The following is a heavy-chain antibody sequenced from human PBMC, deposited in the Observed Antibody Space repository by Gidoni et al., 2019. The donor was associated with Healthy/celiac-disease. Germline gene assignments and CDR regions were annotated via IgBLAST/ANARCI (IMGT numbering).Heavy chain of an antibody. CDR3: ARRRSGYDFDY. J-gene: IGHJ4*02. V-gene: IGHV4-39*01. CDR1: GCSISSSSYY. D-gene: IGHD5-12*01. CDR2: IYYSGST. Sequence: QLQLQESGPGLVKPSETLSLTCTVSGCSISSSSYYWGWIRQPPGKGLEWIGSIYYSGSTYYNPSLKSRVTISVDTSKNQFSLKLSSVTAADTAVYYCARRRSGYDFDYWGQGTLVTVSS.